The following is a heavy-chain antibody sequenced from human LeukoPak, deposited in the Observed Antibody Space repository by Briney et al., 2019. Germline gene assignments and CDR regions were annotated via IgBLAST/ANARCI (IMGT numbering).Heavy chain of an antibody. Sequence: ASVKVSCKASGYTFTGYYMHWVRQAPGQGLEWMGWINPNSGGTNYAQKFQGWVTMTRDTSISRAYMELSRLRSDDTAVYYCARALTAAAGGTNWFDPWGQGTLVTVSS. CDR2: INPNSGGT. V-gene: IGHV1-2*04. J-gene: IGHJ5*02. D-gene: IGHD6-13*01. CDR1: GYTFTGYY. CDR3: ARALTAAAGGTNWFDP.